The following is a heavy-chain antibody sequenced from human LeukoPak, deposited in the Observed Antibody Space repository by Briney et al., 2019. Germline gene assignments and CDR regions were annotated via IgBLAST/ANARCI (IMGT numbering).Heavy chain of an antibody. CDR1: GFTFSTYC. D-gene: IGHD5-24*01. CDR2: IKPDGDEK. J-gene: IGHJ4*02. Sequence: GGSLRLSCAASGFTFSTYCMTWLRQTPGKGLEWVANIKPDGDEKYYVDSVKGRFTISRDNAKNSLYLQMNSLRAEDTAVYYCARGKFMADYFDYWGQGTLVTVSS. CDR3: ARGKFMADYFDY. V-gene: IGHV3-7*04.